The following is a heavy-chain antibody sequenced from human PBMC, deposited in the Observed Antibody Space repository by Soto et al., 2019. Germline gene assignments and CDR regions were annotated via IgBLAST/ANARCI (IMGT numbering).Heavy chain of an antibody. D-gene: IGHD3-10*01. CDR2: IYYSGST. CDR3: ARGGLWFGEFDAFDI. CDR1: GGSVSSGSYY. J-gene: IGHJ3*02. V-gene: IGHV4-61*01. Sequence: SETLSLTCTVSGGSVSSGSYYWSWIRQPPGKGLEWIGYIYYSGSTNYNPSLKSRVTISVDTSKNQFSLKLSSVTAADTAVYYCARGGLWFGEFDAFDIWGQGTMVTVS.